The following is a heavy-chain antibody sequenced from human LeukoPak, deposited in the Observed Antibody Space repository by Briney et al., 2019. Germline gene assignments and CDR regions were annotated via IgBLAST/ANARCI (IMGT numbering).Heavy chain of an antibody. Sequence: SETLSLTCAVYGGSFSGYYWSWIRQPPGKGLEWIGEINHSGSTNYNPSLKSRVTISVDTSKSQFSLKLSSVTAADTAVYYCATGNSWYLRYWGQGTLVTVSS. D-gene: IGHD6-13*01. CDR2: INHSGST. J-gene: IGHJ4*02. CDR1: GGSFSGYY. V-gene: IGHV4-34*01. CDR3: ATGNSWYLRY.